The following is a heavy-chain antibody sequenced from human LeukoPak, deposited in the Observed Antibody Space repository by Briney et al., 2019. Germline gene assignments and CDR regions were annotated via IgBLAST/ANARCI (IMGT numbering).Heavy chain of an antibody. CDR1: GFTFSSYA. D-gene: IGHD3-22*01. V-gene: IGHV3-23*01. CDR2: ISGSGGST. J-gene: IGHJ4*02. CDR3: AKDREYYDSSGPYYFDY. Sequence: GSLRLSCAASGFTFSSYAMSWVRQAPGKGLEWVSAISGSGGSTYYADSVKGRFTISRDNSKNTLYLQMNSLRAEDTAVYYCAKDREYYDSSGPYYFDYWGQGTLVTVSS.